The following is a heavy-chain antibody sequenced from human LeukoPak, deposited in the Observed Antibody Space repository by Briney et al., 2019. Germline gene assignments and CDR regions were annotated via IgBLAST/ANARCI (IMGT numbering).Heavy chain of an antibody. J-gene: IGHJ4*02. CDR3: VADLPGTNSPYFDY. V-gene: IGHV3-15*06. CDR2: IKSKINRGTT. D-gene: IGHD4/OR15-4a*01. CDR1: GFTFSAAW. Sequence: GGSLRLSCAASGFTFSAAWINWVRQAPGEGLGWVGGIKSKINRGTTNSDEPVRDRFTISRDDSKNTLNLQMDSLRTEDTAVYYCVADLPGTNSPYFDYWGQGTLVTVSS.